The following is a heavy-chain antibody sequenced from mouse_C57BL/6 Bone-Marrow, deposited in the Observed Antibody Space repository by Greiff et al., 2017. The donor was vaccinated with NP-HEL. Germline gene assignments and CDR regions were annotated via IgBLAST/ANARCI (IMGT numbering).Heavy chain of an antibody. J-gene: IGHJ2*01. CDR2: INPNNGGT. CDR1: GYTFTDYY. Sequence: EVQLHQSGPELVKPGASVKISCKASGYTFTDYYMNWVKQSHGKSLEWIGDINPNNGGTSYNQKFKGKATLTVDKSSSTAYMELRSLTSEDSAVYYCARLGYFDYWGQGTTLTVSS. D-gene: IGHD3-3*01. V-gene: IGHV1-26*01. CDR3: ARLGYFDY.